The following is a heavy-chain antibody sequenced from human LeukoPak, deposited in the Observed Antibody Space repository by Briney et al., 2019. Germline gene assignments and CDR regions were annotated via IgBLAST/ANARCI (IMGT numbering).Heavy chain of an antibody. D-gene: IGHD6-19*01. CDR1: GFTFSSYW. V-gene: IGHV3-7*03. CDR3: ARVGAVAGTEDY. CDR2: IKQDGSEK. Sequence: PGGSLRLSCTVSGFTFSSYWMSWVRQAPGKGLEWVANIKQDGSEKYYVDSVKGRFTIYKDNAKKSLYLQMNSLRAEDTALYHCARVGAVAGTEDYWGQGTLVTVSS. J-gene: IGHJ4*02.